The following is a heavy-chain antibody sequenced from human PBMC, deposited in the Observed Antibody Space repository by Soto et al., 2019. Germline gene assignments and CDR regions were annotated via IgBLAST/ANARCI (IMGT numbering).Heavy chain of an antibody. CDR2: ISSSGSTI. CDR1: GVTFSDYY. J-gene: IGHJ6*03. V-gene: IGHV3-11*01. Sequence: GGSLRLSCAASGVTFSDYYISGIRQAPGKGLEWVSYISSSGSTIYYADSVKGRFTISRDNAKNSLYLQMNSLRAEDTAVYYCARPPRYYYYYMDVWAQGTTVPVSS. CDR3: ARPPRYYYYYMDV.